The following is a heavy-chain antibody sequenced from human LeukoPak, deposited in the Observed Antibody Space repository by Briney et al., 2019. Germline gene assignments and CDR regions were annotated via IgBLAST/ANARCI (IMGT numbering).Heavy chain of an antibody. Sequence: ASVKVSCKASGYTFTGYYMHWVRQAPGQGLEWMGWIKPNSGGTNYAQKFQGRVTMTRDTSISTAYMELSRLRSDDTAVYYCARTTVTTMDAFDIWGQGTMVTVSS. CDR1: GYTFTGYY. V-gene: IGHV1-2*02. D-gene: IGHD4-17*01. CDR3: ARTTVTTMDAFDI. CDR2: IKPNSGGT. J-gene: IGHJ3*02.